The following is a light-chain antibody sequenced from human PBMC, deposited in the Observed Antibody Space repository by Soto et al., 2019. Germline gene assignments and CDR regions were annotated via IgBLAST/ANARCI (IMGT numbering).Light chain of an antibody. CDR3: SSFASGSTLYV. Sequence: QSVLTQPASVSGSPGQSITISCTGSSSDVGRYNYVSWYQHHPGKAPKLMIYEVSNRPSGVSNRFSGSKSGNTASLTISGLQAEDEADYHCSSFASGSTLYVSGNGTKVT. CDR1: SSDVGRYNY. CDR2: EVS. J-gene: IGLJ1*01. V-gene: IGLV2-14*01.